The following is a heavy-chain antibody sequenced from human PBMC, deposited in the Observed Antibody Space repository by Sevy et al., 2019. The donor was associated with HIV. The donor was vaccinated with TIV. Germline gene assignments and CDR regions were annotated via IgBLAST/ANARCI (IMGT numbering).Heavy chain of an antibody. CDR3: ARDLGSSDAGLVVFYYYGMDV. Sequence: GESLKISCAASGFTLSRYAMHWVRQAPGKGLEWVALISYEGRNKFYADSVKGRFTISKDNSENRLYLQMNSLRPEDEAVYSCARDLGSSDAGLVVFYYYGMDVWGQGTTVTVSS. D-gene: IGHD3-10*01. J-gene: IGHJ6*02. V-gene: IGHV3-30*04. CDR2: ISYEGRNK. CDR1: GFTLSRYA.